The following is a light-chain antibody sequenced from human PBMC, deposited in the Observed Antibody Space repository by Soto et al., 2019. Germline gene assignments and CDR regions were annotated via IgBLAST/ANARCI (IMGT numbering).Light chain of an antibody. CDR2: LNSDGSH. V-gene: IGLV4-69*01. CDR1: SGHSSYA. CDR3: QTWGTGIQV. J-gene: IGLJ2*01. Sequence: QSVLTQSPSASASLGASVKLTCTLSSGHSSYAIAWHQQQPKKGPRYLMKLNSDGSHTKGDGIPDRFSGSSSGAERYLTISSLQSEDEADYYCQTWGTGIQVFGGGTQLTVL.